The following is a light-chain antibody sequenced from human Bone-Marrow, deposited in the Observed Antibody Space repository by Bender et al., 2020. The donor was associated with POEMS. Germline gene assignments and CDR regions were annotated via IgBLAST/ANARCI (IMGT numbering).Light chain of an antibody. V-gene: IGLV1-44*01. J-gene: IGLJ2*01. CDR2: SSH. CDR1: SSNIGAHA. CDR3: CSYAGSYTLLV. Sequence: QSVLTQPPSASGTPGQRVTISCSGGSSNIGAHAVNWYQHLPGTAPKLLIYSSHRRPSEVPDRFSGSRSGTSASLAISGLQAEDEADYYCCSYAGSYTLLVFGGGTKLTVL.